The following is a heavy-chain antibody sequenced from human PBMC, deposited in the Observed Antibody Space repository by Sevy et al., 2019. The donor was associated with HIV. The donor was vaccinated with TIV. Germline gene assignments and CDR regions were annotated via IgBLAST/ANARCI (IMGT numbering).Heavy chain of an antibody. J-gene: IGHJ6*04. CDR3: ARNRGYSSGWLNYYFYGMDV. V-gene: IGHV3-23*01. CDR2: ISGSGSRT. CDR1: GFSFDSYG. Sequence: GGSLRLSCAVSGFSFDSYGMTWVRQAPGKGLEWVSGISGSGSRTYYADSVKGRFIISRDNSKNTLYLQMNSLRAEDTAVYYCARNRGYSSGWLNYYFYGMDVWGEGTTVTVSS. D-gene: IGHD6-19*01.